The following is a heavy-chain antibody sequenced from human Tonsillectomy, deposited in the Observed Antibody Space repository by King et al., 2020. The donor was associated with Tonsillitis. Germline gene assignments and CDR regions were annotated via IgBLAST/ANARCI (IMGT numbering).Heavy chain of an antibody. CDR1: GGSFSGYY. Sequence: VRLQQWGAGLLKPSETLSLTCAVSGGSFSGYYWNWIRQPPGKGLEWIGEINYSGSTNYNPSLKSRVTISVDTSKNQLSLKLSSVTAADTAVYYCARGIDEAEYSYDTYYYYYGMDVWGQGTTVTVSS. J-gene: IGHJ6*02. D-gene: IGHD3-3*01. CDR3: ARGIDEAEYSYDTYYYYYGMDV. CDR2: INYSGST. V-gene: IGHV4-34*01.